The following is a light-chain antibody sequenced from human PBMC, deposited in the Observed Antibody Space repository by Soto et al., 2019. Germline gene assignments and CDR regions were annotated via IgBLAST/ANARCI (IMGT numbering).Light chain of an antibody. V-gene: IGKV1-5*03. Sequence: DLPMTQSPSTLSASVGDRVTITCRASQSVSSGLAWYQHKPGKAPNLLIYKASSLESGVPSRFSGSESGTEFTLTISSLQPDDFATYFCQQYHTYPPTFGGGTKVGIK. CDR2: KAS. CDR3: QQYHTYPPT. CDR1: QSVSSG. J-gene: IGKJ4*01.